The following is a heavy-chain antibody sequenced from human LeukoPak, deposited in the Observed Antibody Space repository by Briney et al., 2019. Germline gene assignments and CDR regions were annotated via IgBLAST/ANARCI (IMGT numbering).Heavy chain of an antibody. CDR1: GLTFSSSW. J-gene: IGHJ4*02. V-gene: IGHV3-30-3*01. Sequence: TGGSLRLSCAVSGLTFSSSWMDWVRQAPGKGLEWVAVISYDGSNKYYADSVKGRFTISRDNSKNTLYLQMNSLRAEDTAVYYCAREDYWGQGTLVTVSS. CDR2: ISYDGSNK. CDR3: AREDY.